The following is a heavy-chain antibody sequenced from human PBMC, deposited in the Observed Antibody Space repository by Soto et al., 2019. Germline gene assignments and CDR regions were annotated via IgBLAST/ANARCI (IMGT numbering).Heavy chain of an antibody. V-gene: IGHV3-23*01. CDR2: IFGSGRTT. Sequence: EVQLLESGGKLEQPGGSLRLSCAASGFDFSSDVMNWVRQAPGKGLEWVASIFGSGRTTYYADSVKGRFNISRDNSNSALYVQMNSLTGEDTAVYYCARTRSAWSDFHYYSLDVWGQGTTVTVSS. CDR1: GFDFSSDV. D-gene: IGHD1-26*01. CDR3: ARTRSAWSDFHYYSLDV. J-gene: IGHJ6*02.